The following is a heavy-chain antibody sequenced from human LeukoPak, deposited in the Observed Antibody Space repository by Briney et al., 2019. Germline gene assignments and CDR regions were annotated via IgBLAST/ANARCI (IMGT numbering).Heavy chain of an antibody. CDR3: ATAGVAPGDY. V-gene: IGHV3-30*14. D-gene: IGHD3-3*01. J-gene: IGHJ4*02. CDR1: GLTFRNYA. CDR2: ISYDGNDK. Sequence: QPGGSLRLSCAASGLTFRNYAMHWVRQAPGKGLEWVAVISYDGNDKYYADSVKGRFTISRDDSKDTLYLQMNSLRPDDTAVYYCATAGVAPGDYWGQGTLVTVSS.